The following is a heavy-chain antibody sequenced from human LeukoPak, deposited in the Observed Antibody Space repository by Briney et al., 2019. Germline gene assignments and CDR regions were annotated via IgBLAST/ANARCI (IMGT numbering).Heavy chain of an antibody. CDR3: AREGTLIAVALSVLGY. J-gene: IGHJ4*02. Sequence: ASVKVSCKASGYTFTNYAMHWVRQAPGQRLEWMGWINAGNGNTKYSQKFQGRVTITRDTSASTAYMELSSLRSEDTAVYYCAREGTLIAVALSVLGYWGQGTLVTVSS. V-gene: IGHV1-3*01. CDR2: INAGNGNT. D-gene: IGHD6-19*01. CDR1: GYTFTNYA.